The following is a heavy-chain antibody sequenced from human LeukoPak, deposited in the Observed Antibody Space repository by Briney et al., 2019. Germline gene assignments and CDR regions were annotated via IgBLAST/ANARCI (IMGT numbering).Heavy chain of an antibody. V-gene: IGHV3-11*03. CDR1: GFXFSAYS. CDR2: ISSGSEDT. D-gene: IGHD2-2*01. CDR3: VGPPCLRGGYCSTNS. Sequence: GGSLRLSCAASGFXFSAYSMTWIRQAPGKGLEWVSYISSGSEDTLYADSVKGRFTISRDNAKNSLYLQMNSLTAEDTAVYYCVGPPCLRGGYCSTNSWGQGTLVTVDS. J-gene: IGHJ4*02.